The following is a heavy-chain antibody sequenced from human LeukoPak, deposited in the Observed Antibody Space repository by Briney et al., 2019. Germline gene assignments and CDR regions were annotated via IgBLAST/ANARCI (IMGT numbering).Heavy chain of an antibody. CDR1: GGTFSSYA. CDR3: AIPALRFLKCLLVFAN. CDR2: IIPILGIA. V-gene: IGHV1-69*04. D-gene: IGHD3-3*01. Sequence: SVKVSCKASGGTFSSYAISWARQAPGQGLEWMGRIIPILGIANYAQKFQGRVTITADKSTSTAYMELSSLRSEDTAVYYCAIPALRFLKCLLVFANWGQGTLVTVSS. J-gene: IGHJ4*02.